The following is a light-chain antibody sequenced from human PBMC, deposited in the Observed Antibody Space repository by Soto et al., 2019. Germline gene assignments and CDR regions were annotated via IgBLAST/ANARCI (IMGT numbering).Light chain of an antibody. Sequence: QSALTQPASVSGSPGQSITISCTGTSSDVGGYKYVSWYQQHPGKAPKLMIYDVSNRPSGVSNRFSGSKSGNTVSLTISGLQAEDEADYYCSSYTSSSTVVFGGGTKLTVL. CDR1: SSDVGGYKY. CDR2: DVS. CDR3: SSYTSSSTVV. V-gene: IGLV2-14*01. J-gene: IGLJ2*01.